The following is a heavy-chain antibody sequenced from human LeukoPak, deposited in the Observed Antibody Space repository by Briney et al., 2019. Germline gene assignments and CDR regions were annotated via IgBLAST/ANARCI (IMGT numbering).Heavy chain of an antibody. V-gene: IGHV1-18*01. CDR2: ISAYNGNT. D-gene: IGHD3-10*01. Sequence: ASVKVSCKASGYTFTSYGISWVRQAPGQGLEWMGWISAYNGNTNYAQKLQGRVTMTTDTSTSTAYMELRSLRSDDTAVYYCARGARRFGELGYYGMDVWGQGTTVTVSS. CDR3: ARGARRFGELGYYGMDV. J-gene: IGHJ6*02. CDR1: GYTFTSYG.